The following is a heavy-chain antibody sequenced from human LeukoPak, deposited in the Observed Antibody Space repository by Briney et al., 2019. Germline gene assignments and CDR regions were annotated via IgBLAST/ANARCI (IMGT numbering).Heavy chain of an antibody. CDR2: IYYSGST. Sequence: SETLSLTCTVSGGSISSYYWSWIRQPPGKGLEWIGYIYYSGSTNYNPSLKSRVTISVDTSKNQFSLKLSSVTAADTAVYYCARGRPSSSWYSFFLDYWGQGTLVTVSS. J-gene: IGHJ4*02. CDR3: ARGRPSSSWYSFFLDY. D-gene: IGHD6-13*01. CDR1: GGSISSYY. V-gene: IGHV4-59*01.